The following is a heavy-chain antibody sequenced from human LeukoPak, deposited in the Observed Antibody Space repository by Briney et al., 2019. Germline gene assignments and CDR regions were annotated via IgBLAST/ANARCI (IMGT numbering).Heavy chain of an antibody. CDR1: GLTFSSYG. J-gene: IGHJ4*02. CDR2: IRYDGSNK. V-gene: IGHV3-30*02. CDR3: AKDPSFRPGYFDY. Sequence: PGGSLSLSFAASGLTFSSYGMPWVRQAPGKGLKGVAFIRYDGSNKYYADSVKGRFTISRDNSKNTLYLQMNSLRAEDTAVYYCAKDPSFRPGYFDYWGQGTLVTVSS.